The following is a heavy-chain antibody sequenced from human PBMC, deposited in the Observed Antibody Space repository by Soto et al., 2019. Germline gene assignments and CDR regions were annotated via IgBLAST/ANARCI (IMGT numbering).Heavy chain of an antibody. J-gene: IGHJ4*01. Sequence: GGSLRLSCAASGFTFSNAWINWVRQAPGKGLEWVGRIKSKTDGGTTDFAASVKGRFAISRDDSKNMVYLQMNSLKTEDTAVYYCTTYSYITIVIIRFDYWGHGTRVTVSS. CDR2: IKSKTDGGTT. CDR1: GFTFSNAW. V-gene: IGHV3-15*07. CDR3: TTYSYITIVIIRFDY. D-gene: IGHD3-16*02.